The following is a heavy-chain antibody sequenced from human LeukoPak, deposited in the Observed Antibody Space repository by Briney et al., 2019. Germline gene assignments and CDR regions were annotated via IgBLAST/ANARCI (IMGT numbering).Heavy chain of an antibody. J-gene: IGHJ3*02. CDR3: ATDDYGGNLGAFDI. CDR2: INHSGST. Sequence: SETLSLTCAVHGGSFSGYYWSWIRQPPGKGLEWIGEINHSGSTNYNPSLKSRVTISVDTSKNQFSLKLSSVTAADTAVYYCATDDYGGNLGAFDIWGQGTMVTVSS. D-gene: IGHD4-17*01. V-gene: IGHV4-34*01. CDR1: GGSFSGYY.